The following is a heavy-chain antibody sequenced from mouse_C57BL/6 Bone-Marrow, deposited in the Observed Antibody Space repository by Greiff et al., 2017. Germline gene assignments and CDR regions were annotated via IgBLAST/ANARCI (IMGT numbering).Heavy chain of an antibody. CDR1: GFTFSSYG. Sequence: EVQRVESGGDLVEPGGSLKLSCAASGFTFSSYGMSWVRQTPDKRLEWVATISSGGSYTYYPDSVKGRFTISRDNAKNTLYLQMSSLKTEDTAMYYCARRGDGRDWYFDVWGTGTPVTVSS. J-gene: IGHJ1*03. CDR3: ARRGDGRDWYFDV. V-gene: IGHV5-6*02. CDR2: ISSGGSYT.